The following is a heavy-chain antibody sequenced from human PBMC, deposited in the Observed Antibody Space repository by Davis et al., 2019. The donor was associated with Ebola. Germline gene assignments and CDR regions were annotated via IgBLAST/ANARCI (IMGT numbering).Heavy chain of an antibody. Sequence: MPSETLSLTCTVSGGSISSGSYYWSWIRQPPGKGLEWIGYIYYSGSTNYNPSLTSRVTISVDTSKNQFSLRLNSVTTADTAMYYCASGVFGVTYYFDHWGQGALVTVSS. CDR3: ASGVFGVTYYFDH. J-gene: IGHJ4*02. CDR2: IYYSGST. D-gene: IGHD3-3*01. V-gene: IGHV4-61*01. CDR1: GGSISSGSYY.